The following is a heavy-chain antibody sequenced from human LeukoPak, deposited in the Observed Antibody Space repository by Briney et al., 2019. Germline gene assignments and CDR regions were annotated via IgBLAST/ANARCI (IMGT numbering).Heavy chain of an antibody. CDR3: ARAPLLGYCSSTSCSGRYYYYMDV. CDR1: GYTFASYG. V-gene: IGHV1-18*01. CDR2: ISAYNGNT. D-gene: IGHD2-2*01. J-gene: IGHJ6*03. Sequence: ASVKVSCKASGYTFASYGISWVRQAPGQGLEWMGWISAYNGNTNYAQKFQGRVTITTDESTSTAYMELSSLRSEDTAVYYCARAPLLGYCSSTSCSGRYYYYMDVWGKGTTVTVSS.